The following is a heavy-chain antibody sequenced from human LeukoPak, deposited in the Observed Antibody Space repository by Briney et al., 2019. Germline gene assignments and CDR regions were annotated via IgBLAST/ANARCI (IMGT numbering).Heavy chain of an antibody. Sequence: PSETLSLTCTVSGGSISSSSYYGGWSRQPPGKGLGWVGSIYYCGSTYYNPSLKSLVTISVDTAKNQFSLKLSSVTAADAAVYYCASQGKWLRKYYFDYWGQGTLVTVSS. CDR2: IYYCGST. J-gene: IGHJ4*02. CDR1: GGSISSSSYY. D-gene: IGHD5-12*01. CDR3: ASQGKWLRKYYFDY. V-gene: IGHV4-39*01.